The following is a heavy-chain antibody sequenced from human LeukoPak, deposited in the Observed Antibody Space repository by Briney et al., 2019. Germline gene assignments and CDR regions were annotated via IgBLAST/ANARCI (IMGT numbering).Heavy chain of an antibody. V-gene: IGHV3-33*01. D-gene: IGHD3-22*01. CDR2: IWYDGSNK. J-gene: IGHJ4*02. CDR3: ARDEEYYYDSSGYPFGY. CDR1: GFTFSSYG. Sequence: GRSLRLSCAASGFTFSSYGMHWVRQAPGKGLEWVAVIWYDGSNKYYADSVKGRFTISRDNSKNTLYLQMNSLRAEDTAVYYCARDEEYYYDSSGYPFGYWGQGTLVTVSS.